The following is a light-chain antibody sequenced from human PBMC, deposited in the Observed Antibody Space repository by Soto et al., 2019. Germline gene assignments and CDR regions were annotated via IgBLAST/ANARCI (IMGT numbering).Light chain of an antibody. CDR1: TSFVGTYNF. CDR3: AAWDDSLNGSYV. J-gene: IGLJ1*01. V-gene: IGLV2-23*01. CDR2: EGT. Sequence: QSVLTQPASVSGSAGQSITISCTGTTSFVGTYNFVSWYQQHPGKAPQVLIYEGTKRPSGVSNRFSGSTSGSTASLTISGLQTEDEADYYCAAWDDSLNGSYVFGTGTKVTVL.